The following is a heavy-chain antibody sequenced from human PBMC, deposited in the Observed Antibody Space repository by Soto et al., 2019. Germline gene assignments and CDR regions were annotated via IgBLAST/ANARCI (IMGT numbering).Heavy chain of an antibody. CDR3: ARHRADGSSGYDWYYFDY. Sequence: SETLSLTCTVSGGSISSYYWSWIRQPPGKGLEWIGYIYYSGSTNYNPSLKSRVTISVDTSKNQFPLKLSSVTAADTAVYYCARHRADGSSGYDWYYFDYWGQGTLVTVSS. CDR2: IYYSGST. J-gene: IGHJ4*02. V-gene: IGHV4-59*08. CDR1: GGSISSYY. D-gene: IGHD5-12*01.